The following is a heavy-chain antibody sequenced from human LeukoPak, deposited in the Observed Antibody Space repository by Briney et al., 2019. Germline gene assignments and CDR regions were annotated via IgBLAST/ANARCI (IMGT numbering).Heavy chain of an antibody. Sequence: PSETLSLTCTVSGGSISSYYWSWIRQPPGKGLEWIGYIYYSGSTNYNPSLKSRVTISVDTSKNQFSLKLSSVTAADTAVYYCARIMVRGTSKFDPWGQGTLVTVPS. CDR3: ARIMVRGTSKFDP. V-gene: IGHV4-59*01. CDR2: IYYSGST. J-gene: IGHJ5*02. D-gene: IGHD3-10*01. CDR1: GGSISSYY.